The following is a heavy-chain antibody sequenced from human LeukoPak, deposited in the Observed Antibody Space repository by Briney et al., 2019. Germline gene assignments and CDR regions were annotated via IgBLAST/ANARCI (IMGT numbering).Heavy chain of an antibody. Sequence: GASVKVSCKASGYIFTSYYIHWVRQAPGQGLEWVGIINPSGGNTNYAQKFQGRVTMTRDMSTSTVYMELSSLTSEDTAVYSCARVSSRRGSQDYWGQGTLVTVSS. CDR1: GYIFTSYY. CDR2: INPSGGNT. D-gene: IGHD3-10*01. V-gene: IGHV1-46*01. CDR3: ARVSSRRGSQDY. J-gene: IGHJ4*02.